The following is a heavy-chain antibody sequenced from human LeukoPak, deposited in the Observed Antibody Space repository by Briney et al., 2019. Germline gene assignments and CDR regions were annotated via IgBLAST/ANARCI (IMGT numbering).Heavy chain of an antibody. Sequence: PGGSLRLSCAASGFTFSGYSFNWVRQAPGEGLEWVFSISSSSSYKYYADSLEGRFTISRDNAKNSLYLQVNSLRAEDTAVYYCARINDIDNSYHLDFWGHGTLVTVSS. D-gene: IGHD2-15*01. V-gene: IGHV3-21*01. CDR1: GFTFSGYS. CDR2: ISSSSSYK. J-gene: IGHJ4*01. CDR3: ARINDIDNSYHLDF.